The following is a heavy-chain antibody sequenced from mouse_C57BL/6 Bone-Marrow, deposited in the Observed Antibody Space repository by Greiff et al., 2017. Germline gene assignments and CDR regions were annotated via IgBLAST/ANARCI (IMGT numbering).Heavy chain of an antibody. CDR2: ISDGGSYT. V-gene: IGHV5-4*01. CDR1: GFTFSSYA. D-gene: IGHD2-5*01. CDR3: AREAYYSNYVPY. J-gene: IGHJ3*01. Sequence: EVKLMESGGGLVKPGGSLKLSCAASGFTFSSYAMSWVRQTPEKRLEWVATISDGGSYTYYPDNVKGRFTISRDNAKNNLYLQMSHLKSEDTAMYYCAREAYYSNYVPYWGQGTLGTVAA.